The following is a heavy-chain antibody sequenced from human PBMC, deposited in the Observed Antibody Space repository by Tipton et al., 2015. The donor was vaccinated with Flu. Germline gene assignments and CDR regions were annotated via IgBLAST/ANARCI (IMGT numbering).Heavy chain of an antibody. J-gene: IGHJ4*02. Sequence: TLSLTCAVSGYSISSGYYWGWIRQPPGKGLEWIGSIYHSGSTYYNPSLKSRVTISVDTSKNQFSLKLSSVTAADTAVYYCARVGFYGSGLDYWGQGTLVAVSS. D-gene: IGHD3-10*01. CDR1: GYSISSGYY. CDR2: IYHSGST. V-gene: IGHV4-38-2*01. CDR3: ARVGFYGSGLDY.